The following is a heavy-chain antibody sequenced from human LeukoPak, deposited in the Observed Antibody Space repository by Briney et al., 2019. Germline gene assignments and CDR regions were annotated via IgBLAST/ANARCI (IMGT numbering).Heavy chain of an antibody. D-gene: IGHD2-2*01. CDR2: IYYSGSI. CDR3: ARGHCSSTSCLFDY. CDR1: GGSISSYY. V-gene: IGHV4-59*01. J-gene: IGHJ4*02. Sequence: SETLSLTCTVSGGSISSYYWSWIRQPPGKGLEWIGYIYYSGSINYNPSLKSRVTISVDTSKNQFSLKLSSVTAADTAVYYCARGHCSSTSCLFDYWGQGTLVTVSS.